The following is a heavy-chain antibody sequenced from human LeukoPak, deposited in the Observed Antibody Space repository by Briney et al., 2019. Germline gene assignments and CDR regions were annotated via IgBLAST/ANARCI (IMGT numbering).Heavy chain of an antibody. CDR2: ISSSGSTM. J-gene: IGHJ6*02. CDR3: ARAPFSYYYGMDV. CDR1: GFTFSDYY. V-gene: IGHV3-11*01. Sequence: PGGSLRLSCAASGFTFSDYYMSWIRQAPGKGLEWVSYISSSGSTMYYADSVKGRFTISRDNAKNSLYLQMNSLRAEDTAVYYCARAPFSYYYGMDVWGQGTTVTVSS.